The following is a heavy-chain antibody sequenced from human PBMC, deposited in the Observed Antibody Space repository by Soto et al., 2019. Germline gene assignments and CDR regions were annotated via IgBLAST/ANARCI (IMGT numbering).Heavy chain of an antibody. Sequence: EMQLVESGGGSVQPGRSLRLSCAASGFSFDDYGMHWVRHGPGKGLEWVSGISWNSGDIYYADSVKGRFTISRDNAKKSLYLQMNSLRTEDTALYYCAKDNDLDRDGPFDYWGQGILVTVSS. V-gene: IGHV3-9*01. CDR2: ISWNSGDI. J-gene: IGHJ4*02. CDR3: AKDNDLDRDGPFDY. CDR1: GFSFDDYG. D-gene: IGHD2-2*03.